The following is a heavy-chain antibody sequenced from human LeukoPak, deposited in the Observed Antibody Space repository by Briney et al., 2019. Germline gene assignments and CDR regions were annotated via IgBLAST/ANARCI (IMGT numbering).Heavy chain of an antibody. CDR1: GFTFTTYG. J-gene: IGHJ4*02. V-gene: IGHV1-18*04. CDR3: ARDPDGDSDFDF. D-gene: IGHD4-17*01. CDR2: INNSNGHT. Sequence: ASVTVSCKTSGFTFTTYGISWLRQAPGQGLEWLGWINNSNGHTAYSQDFQGRVTVTTDKSTNTAHLELRSLRSDDTAKYYCARDPDGDSDFDFWGQGTLVTVSS.